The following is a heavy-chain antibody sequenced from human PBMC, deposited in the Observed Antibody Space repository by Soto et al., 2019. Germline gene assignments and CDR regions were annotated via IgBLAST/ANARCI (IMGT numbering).Heavy chain of an antibody. Sequence: SETLSLTCAVYGGSFSAYYWSWIRQSPGKGLEWIGEIHHSGSTNYKPSLKSRVTISVDTSKNQFSLELRSVTAADTAVYYCASYGSGSYYNGYYFDYWDQGSL. D-gene: IGHD3-10*01. J-gene: IGHJ4*02. V-gene: IGHV4-34*01. CDR2: IHHSGST. CDR1: GGSFSAYY. CDR3: ASYGSGSYYNGYYFDY.